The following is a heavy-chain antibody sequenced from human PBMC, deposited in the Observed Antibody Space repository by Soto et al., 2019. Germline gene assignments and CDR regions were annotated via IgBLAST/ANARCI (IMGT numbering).Heavy chain of an antibody. J-gene: IGHJ5*02. CDR1: GYTFNGYY. D-gene: IGHD3-16*01. V-gene: IGHV1-2*02. CDR3: ARDLGGWFDP. CDR2: INHNSGGT. Sequence: QVQLVQSGAEVKKPGASVKVSCKASGYTFNGYYMHWVRQAPGQGLEWMGWINHNSGGTNYAQKFQGRVTMTRDTSISTAYMELSRLRSDDTAVYYCARDLGGWFDPWGKGTLVTVSS.